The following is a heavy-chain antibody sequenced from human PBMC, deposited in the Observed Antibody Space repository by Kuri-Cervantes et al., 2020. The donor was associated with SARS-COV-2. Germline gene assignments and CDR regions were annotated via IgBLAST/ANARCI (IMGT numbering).Heavy chain of an antibody. J-gene: IGHJ6*03. CDR3: AKASDYYYYYTDV. D-gene: IGHD3-3*01. V-gene: IGHV3-30*18. CDR2: ISYGGSNK. Sequence: GGSLRLSCAASGFTFSSYGMHWVRQAPGKGLEWVAVISYGGSNKYYADSVKGRFTISRDNSKNTLYLQMNSLRAEDTAVYYCAKASDYYYYYTDVWGKGTTVTVSS. CDR1: GFTFSSYG.